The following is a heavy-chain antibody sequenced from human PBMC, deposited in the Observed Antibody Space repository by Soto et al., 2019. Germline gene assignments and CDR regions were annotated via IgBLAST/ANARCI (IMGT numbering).Heavy chain of an antibody. D-gene: IGHD1-26*01. V-gene: IGHV4-38-2*01. Sequence: PSETLSLTCAVSGYSISSGYYWGWIRQPPGKGLEWIGSIYHSGSTYYNPSLKSRVTISVDTSKNQFSLKLSSVTAADTAVYYCARSGSYPFDYWGQGTLVTVS. CDR2: IYHSGST. CDR1: GYSISSGYY. J-gene: IGHJ4*02. CDR3: ARSGSYPFDY.